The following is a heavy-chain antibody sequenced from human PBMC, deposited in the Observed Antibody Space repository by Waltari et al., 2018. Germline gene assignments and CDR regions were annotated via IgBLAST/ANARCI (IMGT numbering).Heavy chain of an antibody. V-gene: IGHV1-2*06. CDR2: INPNRGDT. D-gene: IGHD2-2*01. CDR1: GFSLTSSY. CDR3: ARESAFSTSWYPGFDP. J-gene: IGHJ5*02. Sequence: QVELVQSGAEGRKPGAAVKVSCKASGFSLTSSYMHWVRQAPGLGLEWMGRINPNRGDTNSAPKFQGRVTLARDTSVNTAFLELRSLTSDDTAVYFCARESAFSTSWYPGFDPWGQGTLVTVAS.